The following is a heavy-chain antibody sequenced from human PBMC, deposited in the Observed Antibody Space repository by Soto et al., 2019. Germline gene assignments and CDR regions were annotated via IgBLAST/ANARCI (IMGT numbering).Heavy chain of an antibody. CDR2: ISAYNGNT. J-gene: IGHJ6*03. V-gene: IGHV1-18*04. D-gene: IGHD1-1*01. Sequence: ASVKVSCKASGYTFTGYYMHWVRQAPGQGLEWMGWISAYNGNTNYAQKLQGRVTMTTDTSTSTAYMELRSLRSDDTAVYYCARPVFQNTRRYYYYCYMDVWGKGTTVTVSS. CDR3: ARPVFQNTRRYYYYCYMDV. CDR1: GYTFTGYY.